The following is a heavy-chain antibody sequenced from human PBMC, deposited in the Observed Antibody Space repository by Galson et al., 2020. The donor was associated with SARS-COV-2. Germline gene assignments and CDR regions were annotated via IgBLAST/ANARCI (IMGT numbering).Heavy chain of an antibody. V-gene: IGHV4-34*01. CDR3: ARGPAGAPQYFDS. J-gene: IGHJ4*02. CDR1: GGSLSGFS. Sequence: SETLSLTCAVYGGSLSGFSWSWIRQSPGKRLEWIGEINLSGSTKYNPSLKSRVSISIDMSKNQFSLNLSSVTAADTAVFYCARGPAGAPQYFDSWGQGTLVTVSS. D-gene: IGHD3-10*01. CDR2: INLSGST.